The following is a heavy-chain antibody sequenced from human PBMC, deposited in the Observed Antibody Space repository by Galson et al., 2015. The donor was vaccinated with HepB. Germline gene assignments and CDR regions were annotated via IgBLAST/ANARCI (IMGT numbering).Heavy chain of an antibody. CDR1: GYTFTSYG. CDR3: ARDTSYVDSSLCY. J-gene: IGHJ4*02. CDR2: ISGYNGHT. D-gene: IGHD4-17*01. Sequence: QSGAEVKKPGASVKVSCKASGYTFTSYGITWVRQAPGQGLEWMGWISGYNGHTKYAQKVQGRVTMTTDTSTSTAYMELRSLRSDDTAVYYCARDTSYVDSSLCYWGQGTLVTVSS. V-gene: IGHV1-18*01.